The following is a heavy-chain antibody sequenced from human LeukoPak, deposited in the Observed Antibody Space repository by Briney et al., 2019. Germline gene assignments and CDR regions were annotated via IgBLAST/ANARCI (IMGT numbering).Heavy chain of an antibody. D-gene: IGHD3-10*01. Sequence: ASVKVSCKASGYTFTTYPINWVRQAPGQGLEWMGWINTNTGNPTYAQGFTGRFVFSLDTSVSTAYLQISSLKAEDTAVYYCAREYGSGSYYNSGPYYFDYWGQGTLATVSS. J-gene: IGHJ4*02. CDR3: AREYGSGSYYNSGPYYFDY. V-gene: IGHV7-4-1*02. CDR1: GYTFTTYP. CDR2: INTNTGNP.